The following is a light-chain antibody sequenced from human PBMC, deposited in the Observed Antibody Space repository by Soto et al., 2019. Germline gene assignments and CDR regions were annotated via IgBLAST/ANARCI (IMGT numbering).Light chain of an antibody. Sequence: QSALTQPPSASGSPGQSVTIYCTGTTSDVGGYDYVSWYQQHPGKAPKLMIYEVSKRPSGVPDRFSGSKSGSTASLTVSGLQAEDEADYYCSSYAGSNNLVVFGGGTKLTVL. J-gene: IGLJ2*01. CDR1: TSDVGGYDY. CDR2: EVS. V-gene: IGLV2-8*01. CDR3: SSYAGSNNLVV.